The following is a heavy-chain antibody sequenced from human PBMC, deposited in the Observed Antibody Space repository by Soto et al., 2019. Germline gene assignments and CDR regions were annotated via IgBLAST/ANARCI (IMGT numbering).Heavy chain of an antibody. CDR2: IYPGDSDT. V-gene: IGHV5-51*01. CDR1: GYSFTSYW. D-gene: IGHD4-17*01. CDR3: AILGGDYGPTAFRSFDN. J-gene: IGHJ4*02. Sequence: GESLKISCKGSGYSFTSYWIGWVRQMPGKGLEWMGIIYPGDSDTRYSPSFQGQVTISADKSISTAYLQWSSLKASDTAMYYCAILGGDYGPTAFRSFDNWGQETLVTPSS.